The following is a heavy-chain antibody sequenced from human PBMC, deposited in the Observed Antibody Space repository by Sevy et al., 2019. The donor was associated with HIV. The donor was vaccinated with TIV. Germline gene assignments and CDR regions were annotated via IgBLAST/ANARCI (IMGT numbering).Heavy chain of an antibody. CDR3: AIRNDFDI. J-gene: IGHJ3*02. CDR2: VYYTGGT. CDR1: GGSINSDH. Sequence: SETLSLTCTVSGGSINSDHWNWIRQPPGKGLEWIGYVYYTGGTNYNPSLKNRVTISVDRTKNQFSLKLTSVTAADTAMDYCAIRNDFDIWGQRIKITVSS. V-gene: IGHV4-59*08.